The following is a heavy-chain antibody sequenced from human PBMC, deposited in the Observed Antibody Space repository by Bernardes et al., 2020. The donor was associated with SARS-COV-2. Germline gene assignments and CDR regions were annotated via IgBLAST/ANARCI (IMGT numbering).Heavy chain of an antibody. Sequence: SETLSLTCGVSRSFLNGYHWAWIRHSEGGGFEWIGEVDENGSPIHSDKSSLGSRVTMSVDTSKQHIFLRLSSVTAADTATYYCARARRNNNKDFGLDVWGQGITVTVS. CDR3: ARARRNNNKDFGLDV. V-gene: IGHV4-34*01. J-gene: IGHJ6*02. CDR1: RSFLNGYH. CDR2: VDENGSP. D-gene: IGHD3-3*01.